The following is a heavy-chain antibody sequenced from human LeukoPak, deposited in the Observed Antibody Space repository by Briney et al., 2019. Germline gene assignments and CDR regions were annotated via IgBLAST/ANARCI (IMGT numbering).Heavy chain of an antibody. CDR1: GGSISSYY. Sequence: SETLSLTCTVSGGSISSYYWSWLRQPAGKGLEWIRRIYTSGSTNYNPSLKSRVTMSVDTSKNQFSLKLSSVTAADTAVYYCARQPSGYLKYYFDYWGQGTLVTVSS. CDR3: ARQPSGYLKYYFDY. D-gene: IGHD3-3*01. CDR2: IYTSGST. V-gene: IGHV4-4*07. J-gene: IGHJ4*02.